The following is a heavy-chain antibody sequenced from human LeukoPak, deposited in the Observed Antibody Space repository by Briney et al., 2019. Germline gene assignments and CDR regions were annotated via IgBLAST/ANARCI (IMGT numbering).Heavy chain of an antibody. J-gene: IGHJ4*02. D-gene: IGHD1-7*01. Sequence: SGPALVKPTQTLTLTCSFSGVSLTTSGMCVNWIRQPPGKALEWLARIDWLDNKYYNTSLRTRLTISQDTSKNQVVLTMTNMDPVDTATYYCARMDNWNYALQFDYWGQGALVTVSS. V-gene: IGHV2-70*11. CDR2: IDWLDNK. CDR1: GVSLTTSGMC. CDR3: ARMDNWNYALQFDY.